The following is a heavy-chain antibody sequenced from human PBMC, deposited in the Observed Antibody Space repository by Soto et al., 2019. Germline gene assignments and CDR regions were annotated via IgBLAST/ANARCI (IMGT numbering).Heavy chain of an antibody. V-gene: IGHV3-23*01. J-gene: IGHJ6*02. D-gene: IGHD1-26*01. CDR1: GFTFSSYA. CDR2: ISGSGGST. CDR3: ARDPRGSHPNYYYYSMDV. Sequence: EVQLLESGGGLVQPGGSLRLSCAASGFTFSSYAISWVRQAPGKGLEWVSRISGSGGSTYYADSVKGRFTISRDNSKSTLHLQMNSLRAEDTAVYYCARDPRGSHPNYYYYSMDVWGQGTTVTVSS.